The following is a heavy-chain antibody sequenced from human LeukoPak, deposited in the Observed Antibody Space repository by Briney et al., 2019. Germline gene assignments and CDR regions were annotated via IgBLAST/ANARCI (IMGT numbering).Heavy chain of an antibody. V-gene: IGHV3-33*01. Sequence: GGSLRLSCAASGFTFSSYGMHWVRQAPGKWLEWVTVIWHDGSNKYYADSVKGRFTISRDNSKNTLYLQMNNLRAEDTAVYYCARVSRLLFTSSGWYGDAFDIWGQGTMVTVSS. CDR1: GFTFSSYG. CDR3: ARVSRLLFTSSGWYGDAFDI. CDR2: IWHDGSNK. J-gene: IGHJ3*02. D-gene: IGHD6-19*01.